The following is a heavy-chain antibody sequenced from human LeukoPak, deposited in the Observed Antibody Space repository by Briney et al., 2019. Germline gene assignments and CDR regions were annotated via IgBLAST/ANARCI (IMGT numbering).Heavy chain of an antibody. CDR3: ARTVDILTGYYVYHFDH. D-gene: IGHD3-9*01. J-gene: IGHJ4*02. CDR2: IQWNGGSP. V-gene: IGHV3-20*04. Sequence: GGSLRLSCAASGFTFDNYAMSWVRQAPGKGLEWVSGIQWNGGSPAYADSVKGRFTISRDNPKNSLYLQMDSLRAEDTALYYCARTVDILTGYYVYHFDHWSQGTLVTVSS. CDR1: GFTFDNYA.